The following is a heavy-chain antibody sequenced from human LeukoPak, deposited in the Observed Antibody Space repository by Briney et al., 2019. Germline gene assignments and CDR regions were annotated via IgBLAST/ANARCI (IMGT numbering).Heavy chain of an antibody. D-gene: IGHD3-10*01. CDR2: INSDGSFT. V-gene: IGHV3-74*01. J-gene: IGHJ4*02. Sequence: GGSLRLSCAASGFIFRNYWMYWVRQVPGKGLVWVSRINSDGSFTHNVDSVKGRFSISRDNSKNTLYLHMTSLKVGDTAVYYCVRLGSGYWGQGALVTVSS. CDR3: VRLGSGY. CDR1: GFIFRNYW.